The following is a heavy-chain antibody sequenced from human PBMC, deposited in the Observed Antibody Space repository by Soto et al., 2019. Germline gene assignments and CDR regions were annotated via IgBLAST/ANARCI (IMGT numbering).Heavy chain of an antibody. D-gene: IGHD5-12*01. CDR2: IYYSGST. CDR3: ARVTAIGATIDY. V-gene: IGHV4-59*01. CDR1: GGSISSYY. J-gene: IGHJ4*02. Sequence: QVQLQESGPGLVKPSETLSLTCTVSGGSISSYYWSWIRQPPGKGLEWIGYIYYSGSTNYNPSLKTRVTISVDTSKNQFSLKLSSVTAADTAVYYCARVTAIGATIDYWGQGTLVTVSS.